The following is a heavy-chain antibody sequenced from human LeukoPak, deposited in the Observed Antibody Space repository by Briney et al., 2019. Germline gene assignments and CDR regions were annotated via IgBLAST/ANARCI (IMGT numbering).Heavy chain of an antibody. CDR3: AKLLLVRILLSHAFDI. Sequence: GGSLRLSCAASGFTFSSYAMSWVRQAPGKGLEWVSAISGSGGSTYYAGSVKGRFTISRDNSKNTLYLQMNSLRAEDTAVYYCAKLLLVRILLSHAFDIWGQGTMVTVSS. CDR2: ISGSGGST. V-gene: IGHV3-23*01. D-gene: IGHD3-9*01. J-gene: IGHJ3*02. CDR1: GFTFSSYA.